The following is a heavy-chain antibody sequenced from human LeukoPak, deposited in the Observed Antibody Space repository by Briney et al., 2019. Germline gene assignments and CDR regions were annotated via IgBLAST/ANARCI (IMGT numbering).Heavy chain of an antibody. J-gene: IGHJ4*02. Sequence: GGSLRLSCAASGFTFSSYAMHWVRQAAGKGLEWVAAISYDGSNKYYADSVKGRFTISRDNSKNTLYLQMNSLRAEDTAVYYCARGSWRLVRGAASFESWGQGTLVTVSS. CDR2: ISYDGSNK. CDR1: GFTFSSYA. V-gene: IGHV3-30-3*01. CDR3: ARGSWRLVRGAASFES. D-gene: IGHD3-10*01.